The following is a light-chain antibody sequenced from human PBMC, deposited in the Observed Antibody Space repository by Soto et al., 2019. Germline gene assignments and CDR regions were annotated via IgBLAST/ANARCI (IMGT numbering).Light chain of an antibody. Sequence: DIAMTQSPDSLAVSLVERATLNSRSSRSLLSSADNKNYLAWYQHKVGQPPKLIVNWASTRGSGVPERFSGSGSGTDFTLTISSLQAEDVAVYYCQQTYGAPLSFGGGTKVDI. CDR3: QQTYGAPLS. J-gene: IGKJ4*01. V-gene: IGKV4-1*01. CDR2: WAS. CDR1: RSLLSSADNKNY.